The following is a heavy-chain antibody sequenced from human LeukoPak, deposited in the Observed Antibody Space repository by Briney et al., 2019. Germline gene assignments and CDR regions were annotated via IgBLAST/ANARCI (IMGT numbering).Heavy chain of an antibody. D-gene: IGHD4-23*01. CDR2: IKGDGSDI. V-gene: IGHV3-7*03. J-gene: IGHJ4*02. CDR1: GFTFSSTW. Sequence: PGGSLRLSCSASGFTFSSTWMSWVRLAPGQEPEWVANIKGDGSDIEYADSARGRFTISRDNTKNSVYLQLNSLRAEDAGVYHCAIVVVGGRLDYWGRGTLVTVSS. CDR3: AIVVVGGRLDY.